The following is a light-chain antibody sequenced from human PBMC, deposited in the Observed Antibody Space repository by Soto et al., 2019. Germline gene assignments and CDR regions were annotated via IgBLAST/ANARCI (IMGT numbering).Light chain of an antibody. Sequence: QSVLTQPLSVSAAPGQKVTSSCYGSSSTIGNNYVSWYQQLPGTAPKLLIYANNKRPSGIPDRFSGSKSGTSATLGITGLQTGDEADYYCGTWDSSLSAVVFGGGTQLTVL. J-gene: IGLJ2*01. V-gene: IGLV1-51*01. CDR1: SSTIGNNY. CDR2: ANN. CDR3: GTWDSSLSAVV.